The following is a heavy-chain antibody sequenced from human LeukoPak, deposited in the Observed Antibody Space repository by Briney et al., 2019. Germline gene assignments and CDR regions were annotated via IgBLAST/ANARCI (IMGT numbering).Heavy chain of an antibody. CDR3: ARSSVLMVYAPGY. D-gene: IGHD2-8*01. CDR1: GGSISSGGYY. V-gene: IGHV4-31*03. Sequence: PSETLSLTCTVSGGSISSGGYYWSWIRQHPGKGLEWIGYIYYSGSTYYNPSLKSRVTISVDTSKNQFSLKLSSATAADTAVYYCARSSVLMVYAPGYWGQGTLVTVSS. CDR2: IYYSGST. J-gene: IGHJ4*02.